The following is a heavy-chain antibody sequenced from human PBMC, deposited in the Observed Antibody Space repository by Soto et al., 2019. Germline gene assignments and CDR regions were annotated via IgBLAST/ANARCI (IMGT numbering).Heavy chain of an antibody. V-gene: IGHV3-30*18. D-gene: IGHD4-4*01. CDR2: ISYDGSNK. J-gene: IGHJ6*02. CDR3: AKDLLTTVTTSAVYYYYYGMDV. CDR1: GFTFSSYG. Sequence: PGGSLRLSCAASGFTFSSYGMHWVRQAPGKGLEWVAVISYDGSNKYYADSVKGRFTISRDNSKNTLYLQMNSLRAEDTAVYYCAKDLLTTVTTSAVYYYYYGMDVWGQGTTVTVSS.